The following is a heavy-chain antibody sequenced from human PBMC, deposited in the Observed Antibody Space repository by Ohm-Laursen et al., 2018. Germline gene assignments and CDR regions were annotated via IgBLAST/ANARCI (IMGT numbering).Heavy chain of an antibody. V-gene: IGHV3-11*01. J-gene: IGHJ4*02. D-gene: IGHD6-6*01. CDR1: GFTFSDYY. CDR2: ISSSGSTI. Sequence: SLRLSCAASGFTFSDYYMSWIRQAPGKGLEWVSYISSSGSTIYYADSVKGRFTISRDNAKNSLYLQMNSLRAEDTALYYCAKEVAARRGLDYWGQGTLVTVSS. CDR3: AKEVAARRGLDY.